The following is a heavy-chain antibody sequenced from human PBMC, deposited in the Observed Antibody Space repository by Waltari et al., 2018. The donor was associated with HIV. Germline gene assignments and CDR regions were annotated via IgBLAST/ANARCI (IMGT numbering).Heavy chain of an antibody. V-gene: IGHV1-18*01. CDR1: GYTFLSYG. D-gene: IGHD1-26*01. CDR3: ARDGLRYSGTFYSDY. Sequence: QVHLVQSGAEMKKPGASVKVSCKASGYTFLSYGISWVRQAPGHGLEWMGWISTSNANKNDAQSLQGRVTMTTDTSTTTAYMELRSLTSDDPAVYYCARDGLRYSGTFYSDYWGQGTLVTVSS. CDR2: ISTSNANK. J-gene: IGHJ4*02.